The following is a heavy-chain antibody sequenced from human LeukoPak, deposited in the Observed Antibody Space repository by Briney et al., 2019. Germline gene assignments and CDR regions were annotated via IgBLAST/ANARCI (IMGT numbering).Heavy chain of an antibody. Sequence: GGSLILSCAASGFTFASYSMNWVRQAPGKGLEWVSSISGSSSYIYYADSVKGRFTISRDNAKNSLYLQMNSLRAEDTAVYYCARGGGSSSWQGDYWGQGTLVTVSS. CDR2: ISGSSSYI. CDR3: ARGGGSSSWQGDY. V-gene: IGHV3-21*01. J-gene: IGHJ4*02. CDR1: GFTFASYS. D-gene: IGHD6-13*01.